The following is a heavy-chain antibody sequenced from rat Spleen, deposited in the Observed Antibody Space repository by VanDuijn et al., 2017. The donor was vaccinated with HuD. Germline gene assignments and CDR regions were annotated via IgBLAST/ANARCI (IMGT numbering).Heavy chain of an antibody. J-gene: IGHJ2*01. V-gene: IGHV3-1*01. CDR2: ISYSGST. D-gene: IGHD1-10*01. CDR1: DYSITSNY. Sequence: EVQLQESGPGLVKPSQSLSLTCSVTDYSITSNYWDWIRKFPGNKMEWIGQISYSGSTNYNPSLKSRISITRDTSKNQFFLQVNSVTTEDTATYYCARDNNYKAYWGQGVMVTVSS. CDR3: ARDNNYKAY.